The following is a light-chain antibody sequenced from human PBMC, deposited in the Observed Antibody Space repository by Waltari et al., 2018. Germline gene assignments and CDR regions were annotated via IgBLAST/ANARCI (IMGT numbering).Light chain of an antibody. CDR3: QQYDISPRT. CDR2: GAS. Sequence: EIVLTQSPGTLSLSPGERATLSCSARRTVRTTYLAWYQQKPGQAPTLLIYGASSRATGIPDRFSGSGSGTDFSLTISSLEPEDFAVYYCQQYDISPRTFGGGTKVEIK. CDR1: RTVRTTY. V-gene: IGKV3-20*01. J-gene: IGKJ4*01.